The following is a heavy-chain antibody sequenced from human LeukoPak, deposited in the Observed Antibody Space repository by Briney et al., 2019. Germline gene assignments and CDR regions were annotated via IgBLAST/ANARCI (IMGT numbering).Heavy chain of an antibody. Sequence: SETLSLTCAVYGGSFSGYYWSWIRQPPGKGLEWIGEINHSGSTNYNPSLKSRVTISVDTSKNQFSLKLSSVTAADTAVYYCARSDPPNYFRNAFDIWGQGTMVTVSS. CDR2: INHSGST. CDR3: ARSDPPNYFRNAFDI. CDR1: GGSFSGYY. V-gene: IGHV4-34*01. D-gene: IGHD3-10*01. J-gene: IGHJ3*02.